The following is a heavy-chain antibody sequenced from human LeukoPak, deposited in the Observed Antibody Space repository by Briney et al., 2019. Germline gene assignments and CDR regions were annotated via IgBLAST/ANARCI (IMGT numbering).Heavy chain of an antibody. V-gene: IGHV4-39*01. D-gene: IGHD3-3*01. Sequence: TSETLALTCTVSGGSISSSSYYWGWIRQPPGKGLEWIGSIYYSGSTYYNPSLKSRVTISVGTSKNQFSLKLSSVTAADTAVYYCARLPYYDFWSGYYTGGFDYWGQGTLVTVSS. CDR3: ARLPYYDFWSGYYTGGFDY. J-gene: IGHJ4*02. CDR1: GGSISSSSYY. CDR2: IYYSGST.